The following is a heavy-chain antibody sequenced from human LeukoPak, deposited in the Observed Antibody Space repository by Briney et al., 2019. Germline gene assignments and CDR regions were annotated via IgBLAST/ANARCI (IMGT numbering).Heavy chain of an antibody. CDR2: IYASGST. CDR3: ASTPPPVSSSSGGFDY. J-gene: IGHJ4*02. Sequence: PSETLSLTCTVSGGSISSYYWSWIRQPAGKGLEWIGRIYASGSTNYNPSLKSRVTMSVDTSKNQFSLKLSSVTAADTAVHYCASTPPPVSSSSGGFDYWGQGTLVTVSS. V-gene: IGHV4-4*07. D-gene: IGHD6-6*01. CDR1: GGSISSYY.